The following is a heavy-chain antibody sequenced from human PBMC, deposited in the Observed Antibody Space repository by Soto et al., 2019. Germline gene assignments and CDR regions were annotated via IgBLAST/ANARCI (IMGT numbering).Heavy chain of an antibody. Sequence: QVQLVQSGAEVKKPGASVKVSCKASGYTFTSYDINWVRQATGQGLEWMGWMNPNSGNTGYAQKFQGRVTMTRNTSISTAYMELSSLRSEDTAVYYGARVLRGKTTVVMGYWGQGTLVTVSS. CDR3: ARVLRGKTTVVMGY. CDR1: GYTFTSYD. J-gene: IGHJ4*02. V-gene: IGHV1-8*01. CDR2: MNPNSGNT. D-gene: IGHD4-17*01.